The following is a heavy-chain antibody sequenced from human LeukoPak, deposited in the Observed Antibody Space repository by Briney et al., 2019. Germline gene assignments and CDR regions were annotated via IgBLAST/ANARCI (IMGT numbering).Heavy chain of an antibody. V-gene: IGHV1-18*01. Sequence: ASVKVSCKASGGTFSSYAISWVRQAPGQGLEWMGWISAYNGNTSYAQKLQGRVTMTTDTSTSTAYMELRSLRSDDTAVYYCARDQGRYSGSMMAFDIWGQGTMVTVSS. D-gene: IGHD1-26*01. CDR1: GGTFSSYA. J-gene: IGHJ3*02. CDR3: ARDQGRYSGSMMAFDI. CDR2: ISAYNGNT.